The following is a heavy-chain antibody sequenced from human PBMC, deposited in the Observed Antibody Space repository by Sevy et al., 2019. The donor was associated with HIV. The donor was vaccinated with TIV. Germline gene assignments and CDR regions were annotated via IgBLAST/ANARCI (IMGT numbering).Heavy chain of an antibody. CDR2: INTSGST. J-gene: IGHJ4*02. Sequence: SDTLSLTCTVSDDSFSSYFWAWIRQPAGKGLEWIGRINTSGSTNYNPSLKSRVTMSVDTSKSQFSLKVTSLTAADTAIYFCARSNWVTATNGFSKSYYFDYWGQGSLVTVSS. CDR1: DDSFSSYF. CDR3: ARSNWVTATNGFSKSYYFDY. V-gene: IGHV4-4*07. D-gene: IGHD7-27*01.